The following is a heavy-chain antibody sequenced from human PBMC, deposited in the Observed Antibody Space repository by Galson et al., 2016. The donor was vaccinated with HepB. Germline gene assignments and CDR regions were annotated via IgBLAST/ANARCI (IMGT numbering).Heavy chain of an antibody. CDR3: AGGTTVGTFPY. CDR1: GAPIRSYY. J-gene: IGHJ1*01. D-gene: IGHD4-11*01. V-gene: IGHV4-59*01. CDR2: IFYSGST. Sequence: LSLTCTVSGAPIRSYYWSWIRQPPGKELEWIANIFYSGSTKYNPSLKSRVTISVDTSKNQFSLKLSSVTSADTAMYFCAGGTTVGTFPYWGQGTLVPVYS.